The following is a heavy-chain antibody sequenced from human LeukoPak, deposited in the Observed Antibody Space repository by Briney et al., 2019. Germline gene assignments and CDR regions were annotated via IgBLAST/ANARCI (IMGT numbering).Heavy chain of an antibody. V-gene: IGHV1-2*02. D-gene: IGHD6-13*01. Sequence: ASVKVSCKASGYTFTGYYMHWVRQAPGQGLEWMGWINPNSGGTNYAQKFQGRVTMTRDTSISTAYMELSRLRSDDTAVYYCARGLIDLFGSSWYGFDPWGQGTLVTVSS. CDR2: INPNSGGT. J-gene: IGHJ5*02. CDR1: GYTFTGYY. CDR3: ARGLIDLFGSSWYGFDP.